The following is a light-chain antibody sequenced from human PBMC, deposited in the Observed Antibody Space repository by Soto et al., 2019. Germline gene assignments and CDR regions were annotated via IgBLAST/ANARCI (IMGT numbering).Light chain of an antibody. Sequence: QSALTQPASVSGSPGQSITISCTGTSSDVGDYDYVSWYQQHPGKAPKLMIHEVRNRPSGVSNRFSGSKSGNTASLTISGPQAEDEADYYCSSYTSSNTWVFGGGTKVTVL. CDR2: EVR. V-gene: IGLV2-14*01. J-gene: IGLJ3*02. CDR1: SSDVGDYDY. CDR3: SSYTSSNTWV.